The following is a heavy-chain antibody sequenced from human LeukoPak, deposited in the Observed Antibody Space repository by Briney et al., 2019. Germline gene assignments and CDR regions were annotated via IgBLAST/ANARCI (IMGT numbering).Heavy chain of an antibody. Sequence: SETLSLTCNVSGYSISSGYYWAWFRQPPGKGREGIGSRHSSGVRSYNPPLQRRVTISKDTSKNQFSLKVTSVTAADTAVYYCARETVVPVGFAYWGQGTLVTVSS. CDR1: GYSISSGYY. CDR3: ARETVVPVGFAY. D-gene: IGHD2-15*01. J-gene: IGHJ4*02. V-gene: IGHV4-38-2*02. CDR2: RHSSGVR.